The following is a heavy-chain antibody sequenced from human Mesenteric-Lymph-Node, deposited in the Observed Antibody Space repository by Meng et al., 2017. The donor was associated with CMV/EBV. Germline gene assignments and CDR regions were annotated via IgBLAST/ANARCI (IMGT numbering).Heavy chain of an antibody. CDR1: GFTFSGSA. Sequence: GESLKISCAASGFTFSGSAMHWVRQAPGKGLQWVGRIRSRANSYTTAYSPSVKGRFTISRDDSKCMAFLQMNSLEAEDTAVYYCLRPNCTGDSCYLLHWGQGTLVTVSS. J-gene: IGHJ4*02. D-gene: IGHD2-8*02. V-gene: IGHV3-73*01. CDR3: LRPNCTGDSCYLLH. CDR2: IRSRANSYTT.